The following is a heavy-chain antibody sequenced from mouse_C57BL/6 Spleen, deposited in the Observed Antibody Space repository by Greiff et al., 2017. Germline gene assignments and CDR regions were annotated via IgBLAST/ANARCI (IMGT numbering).Heavy chain of an antibody. J-gene: IGHJ2*01. V-gene: IGHV5-17*01. CDR3: ARDYSNYEGYFDY. CDR1: GFTFSDYG. Sequence: EVKAVESGGGLVKPGGSLKLSCAASGFTFSDYGMHWVRQAPETGLGWVAYISSGSSTIYYADTVQGRFTISRDNAKKTLFLQMTSLRSEDTAMYYGARDYSNYEGYFDYWGQGTTLTVSS. D-gene: IGHD2-5*01. CDR2: ISSGSSTI.